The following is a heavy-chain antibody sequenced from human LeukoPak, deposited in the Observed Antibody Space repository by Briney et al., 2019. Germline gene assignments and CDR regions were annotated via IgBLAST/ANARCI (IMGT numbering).Heavy chain of an antibody. Sequence: GGSLRLSCAASGFTVSSNYMSWVRQAPGKWLEWVSSIYSGGSTYYADSVKGRFTISRDNSKNTVYLQMNSLTAEDTAVYYCARVRLDSSERYLDAFENWGQGTMVTVSS. J-gene: IGHJ3*02. CDR2: IYSGGST. CDR1: GFTVSSNY. CDR3: ARVRLDSSERYLDAFEN. V-gene: IGHV3-53*01. D-gene: IGHD6-19*01.